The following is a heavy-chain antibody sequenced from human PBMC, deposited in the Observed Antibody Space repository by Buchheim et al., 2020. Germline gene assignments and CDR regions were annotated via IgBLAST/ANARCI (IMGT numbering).Heavy chain of an antibody. Sequence: QVQLQESGPGLVEPSHTLSLTCTVSGGSISSAAYYWSWIRQHPGKGLEWIGYIYYSGSSHYNPSLRSRVTMSVDTSKNQFSLNLSSVTAADTAAYFCVRDNIVEAGNWYFDLWGRGTL. J-gene: IGHJ2*01. CDR3: VRDNIVEAGNWYFDL. V-gene: IGHV4-31*03. CDR1: GGSISSAAYY. D-gene: IGHD6-13*01. CDR2: IYYSGSS.